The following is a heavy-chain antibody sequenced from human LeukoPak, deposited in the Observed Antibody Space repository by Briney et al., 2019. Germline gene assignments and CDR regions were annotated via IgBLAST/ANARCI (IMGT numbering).Heavy chain of an antibody. CDR3: VSRSTDYGYEY. D-gene: IGHD3-16*01. Sequence: SETLSLTCAVSGGSINSRIWWSLVRPPPGKGLEWVGEIFHSGSTNYNPSLKSRVPISVDTSKNQFSLNLSLVTAADTAVYYCVSRSTDYGYEYWGQGILVTVSS. CDR2: IFHSGST. J-gene: IGHJ4*02. V-gene: IGHV4-4*02. CDR1: GGSINSRIW.